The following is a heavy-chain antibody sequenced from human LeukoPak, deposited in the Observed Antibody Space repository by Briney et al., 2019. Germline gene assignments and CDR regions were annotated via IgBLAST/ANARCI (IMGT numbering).Heavy chain of an antibody. V-gene: IGHV1-2*02. CDR1: GYTFTGYY. J-gene: IGHJ4*02. CDR3: ARGHIAAAGTAYYFDY. CDR2: INPNSGGT. Sequence: GASVKVSCKASGYTFTGYYMHWVRQAPGQGLEWMGWINPNSGGTNYAQKFQGRVTMTRDTSISTAYMELSRLRSDDTAVYYCARGHIAAAGTAYYFDYWGQGTLVTVSS. D-gene: IGHD6-13*01.